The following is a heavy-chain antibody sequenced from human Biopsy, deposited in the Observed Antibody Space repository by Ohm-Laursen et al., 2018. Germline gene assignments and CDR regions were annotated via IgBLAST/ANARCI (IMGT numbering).Heavy chain of an antibody. D-gene: IGHD2/OR15-2a*01. CDR1: GGSISRSSYY. CDR2: IYYSGST. J-gene: IGHJ6*02. Sequence: SETLSLTCIVTGGSISRSSYYWDWIRQPPGKGLEWIGSIYYSGSTNYNPSLKSRVTISVDTSKNQFSLRLNSVTAADTAVYYCARATNSTGWPYYYFYGMDVWGQGTTVTVPS. CDR3: ARATNSTGWPYYYFYGMDV. V-gene: IGHV4-39*07.